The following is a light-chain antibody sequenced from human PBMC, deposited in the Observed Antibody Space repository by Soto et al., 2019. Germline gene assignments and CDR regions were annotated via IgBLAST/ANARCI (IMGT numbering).Light chain of an antibody. J-gene: IGKJ1*01. V-gene: IGKV1-39*01. CDR1: QRISNY. CDR3: QQSYNTRWT. CDR2: AAS. Sequence: DIQMTQSPSSLSASVGDRVTITCRASQRISNYLSWYQQTPGKAPKLLIYAASSLQSGVPSRFSGSGSGTDFTLTISSLQPEDSATYYCQQSYNTRWTFGQGTKVELQ.